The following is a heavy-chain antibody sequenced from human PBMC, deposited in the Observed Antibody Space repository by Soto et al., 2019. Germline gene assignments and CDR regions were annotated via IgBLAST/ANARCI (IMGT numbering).Heavy chain of an antibody. CDR3: ARGDLGITIFGVLIRGAFDI. CDR1: GGSFSGYY. V-gene: IGHV4-34*01. CDR2: INQSGST. Sequence: SETLSLTCAVYGGSFSGYYWSWIRQPPGKGLEWMGEINQSGSTNYNPSLKSRVTISVGTSKNQFSLELSSVTAADTAVYYCARGDLGITIFGVLIRGAFDIWGQGTMVTVS. J-gene: IGHJ3*02. D-gene: IGHD3-3*01.